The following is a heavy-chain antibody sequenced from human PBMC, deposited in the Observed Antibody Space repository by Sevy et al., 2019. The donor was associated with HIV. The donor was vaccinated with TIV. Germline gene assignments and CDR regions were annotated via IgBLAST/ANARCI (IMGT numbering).Heavy chain of an antibody. V-gene: IGHV5-51*01. CDR1: GYRFTDYW. CDR3: ARGARGTLPSYYYYPMDV. Sequence: GESLKISCKGSGYRFTDYWIVWVRQMPGKGLEWMGIIYPGDSDTTYSPSFQGQVTISVAKSISTAYLQWRSLKASDTAIFYCARGARGTLPSYYYYPMDVWGQGTTVTVSS. CDR2: IYPGDSDT. J-gene: IGHJ6*02. D-gene: IGHD1-1*01.